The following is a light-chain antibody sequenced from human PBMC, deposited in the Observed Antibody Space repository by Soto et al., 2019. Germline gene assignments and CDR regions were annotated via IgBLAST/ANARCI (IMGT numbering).Light chain of an antibody. J-gene: IGLJ1*01. Sequence: QPASVSGSPGQSITISCTGTNSDVGAYSYVSWYQQYPGKAPKLLIYDVGARPSGISDRFSGSKSGNTASLTISGLQAEDEADYYCSSYTAFTTYVFGSGTKLTVL. CDR3: SSYTAFTTYV. CDR1: NSDVGAYSY. CDR2: DVG. V-gene: IGLV2-14*03.